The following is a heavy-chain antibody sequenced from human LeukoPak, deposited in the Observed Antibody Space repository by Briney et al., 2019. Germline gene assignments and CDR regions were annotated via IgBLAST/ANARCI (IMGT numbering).Heavy chain of an antibody. CDR3: ARGANYYDFWSGYYMGSGNYYGMDV. D-gene: IGHD3-3*01. V-gene: IGHV1-8*02. J-gene: IGHJ6*02. CDR2: MNPNSGNT. CDR1: GYTFTSYG. Sequence: ASVKVSCKASGYTFTSYGISWVRQATGQGLEWMGWMNPNSGNTGYAQKFQGRVTMTRNTSISTAYMELSSLRSEDTAVYYCARGANYYDFWSGYYMGSGNYYGMDVWGQGTTVTVSS.